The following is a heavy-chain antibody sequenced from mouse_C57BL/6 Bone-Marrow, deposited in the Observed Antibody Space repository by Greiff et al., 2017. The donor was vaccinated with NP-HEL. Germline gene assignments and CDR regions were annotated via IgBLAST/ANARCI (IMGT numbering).Heavy chain of an antibody. CDR2: IDPENGDT. Sequence: VQLQQSGAELVRPGASVKLSCTASGFNIKDDYMHWVKQRPEQGLEWIGWIDPENGDTEYAPKFQGKATLTADTSSNTAYLQLSSLTSEDTAVYYCTKDGSPFAYWGQGTLVTVSA. D-gene: IGHD1-1*01. J-gene: IGHJ3*01. CDR1: GFNIKDDY. CDR3: TKDGSPFAY. V-gene: IGHV14-4*01.